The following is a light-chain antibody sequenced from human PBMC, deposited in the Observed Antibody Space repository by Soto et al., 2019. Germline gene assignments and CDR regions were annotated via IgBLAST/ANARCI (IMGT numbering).Light chain of an antibody. CDR3: QQSYSPPIS. CDR1: QSISSH. CDR2: TAS. Sequence: DIRMTQSPSSLSASVGDTVTITCRASQSISSHLNWYQQKPGKAPNLLMYTASNLQSGVPSRFSGSGSVTDFTLTISSLQPKDFATYYCQQSYSPPISFGQGTRLEIK. J-gene: IGKJ5*01. V-gene: IGKV1-39*01.